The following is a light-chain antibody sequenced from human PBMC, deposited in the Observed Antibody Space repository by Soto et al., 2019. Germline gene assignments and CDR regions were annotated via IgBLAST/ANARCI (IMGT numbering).Light chain of an antibody. CDR3: QQYDTFPRT. V-gene: IGKV1-16*02. J-gene: IGKJ1*01. CDR2: ATN. CDR1: QGIKNY. Sequence: DIQMTQSPPSLSASVGDRVTITCRASQGIKNYVAWFQQKPGRAPKSLIYATNNLQSGVPSQFSDSGSGTEFTLTISSLQPDDFATYYCQQYDTFPRTFGQGTKVEI.